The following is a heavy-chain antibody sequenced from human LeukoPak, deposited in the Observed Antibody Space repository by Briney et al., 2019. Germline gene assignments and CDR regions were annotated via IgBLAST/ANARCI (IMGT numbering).Heavy chain of an antibody. V-gene: IGHV5-51*01. J-gene: IGHJ4*02. CDR2: IYPGDSHT. CDR1: GYSFTSYW. CDR3: ARHLRGSSSGYYFDY. D-gene: IGHD3-10*01. Sequence: GEFLKSSCKGSGYSFTSYWIGWVRQMPGKSLEWMGVIYPGDSHTRYSPSFQGQVTISADKSITTAFLQWSSLKASDTAMYYCARHLRGSSSGYYFDYWGQGTLVTVSS.